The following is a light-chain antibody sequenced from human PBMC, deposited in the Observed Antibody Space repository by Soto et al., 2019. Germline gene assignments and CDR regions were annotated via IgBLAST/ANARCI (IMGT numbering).Light chain of an antibody. V-gene: IGKV1-39*01. CDR2: AAS. CDR3: QQSYNTLIT. J-gene: IGKJ5*01. Sequence: IQMTQSPSSMSASVGDRVTITCRASQSISSYLNWYQHKPGKAPKVLIYAASSLQSGVPSRFSGSGSGTDFTLTISSLKDEDFATYDCQQSYNTLITFGHGTRLEIK. CDR1: QSISSY.